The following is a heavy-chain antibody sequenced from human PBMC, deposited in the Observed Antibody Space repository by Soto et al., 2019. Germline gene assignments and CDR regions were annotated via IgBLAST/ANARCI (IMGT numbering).Heavy chain of an antibody. V-gene: IGHV2-5*01. Sequence: QITLKESGPTLVKPTQTLTLTCTFSGFSLSTSGVGVGWIRQPPGKALEWLALIYWNDDKRYSPSLKSRLTITKDTSQNQVVLTMTNMDPVDTATYYCAHALTGGLIVVVLAAIPTMAYNWFDPWGKGTLVTVSS. CDR1: GFSLSTSGVG. CDR2: IYWNDDK. J-gene: IGHJ5*02. CDR3: AHALTGGLIVVVLAAIPTMAYNWFDP. D-gene: IGHD2-2*01.